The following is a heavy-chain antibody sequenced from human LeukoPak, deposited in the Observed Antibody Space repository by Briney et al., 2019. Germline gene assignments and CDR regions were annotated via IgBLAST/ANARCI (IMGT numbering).Heavy chain of an antibody. J-gene: IGHJ5*02. CDR1: GFTFSSSA. Sequence: PGGSLRLSCAASGFTFSSSAMSWVRQAPGKGLEWVAAISDTGRLSYCADSVNGRFTISRDNSKNTLSLQMNSLRAADTAVYYCAKGELRGGYSYASWGQGTLITVSS. CDR3: AKGELRGGYSYAS. CDR2: ISDTGRLS. D-gene: IGHD5-24*01. V-gene: IGHV3-23*01.